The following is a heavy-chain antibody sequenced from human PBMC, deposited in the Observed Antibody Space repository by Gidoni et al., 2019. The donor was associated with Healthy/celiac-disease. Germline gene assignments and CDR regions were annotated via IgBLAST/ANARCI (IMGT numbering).Heavy chain of an antibody. CDR3: ARTMGYSGYDFDY. Sequence: QVQLVQSGAEVKKPGDAVKGSCKASGYTFTGYYMHWVRQAPGQGLEWMGWINPNSGGTNYAQKFQGRVTMTRDTSISTAYMELSRLRSDDTAVYYCARTMGYSGYDFDYWGQGTLVTVSS. CDR1: GYTFTGYY. V-gene: IGHV1-2*02. CDR2: INPNSGGT. D-gene: IGHD5-12*01. J-gene: IGHJ4*02.